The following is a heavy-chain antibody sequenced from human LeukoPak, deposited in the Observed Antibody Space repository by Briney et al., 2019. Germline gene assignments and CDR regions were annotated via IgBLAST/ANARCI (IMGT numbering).Heavy chain of an antibody. CDR1: GFTFSIHG. V-gene: IGHV3-23*01. Sequence: GGSLRLSCAASGFTFSIHGMNWVRQAPGKGLEWVSAISGSGVSTYYADSVKGRFTISRDNSKNTLYLQMNSLRAEDTAVYYCARGETSDTRHLDYWGQGTLVTVSS. CDR3: ARGETSDTRHLDY. J-gene: IGHJ4*02. CDR2: ISGSGVST. D-gene: IGHD1-1*01.